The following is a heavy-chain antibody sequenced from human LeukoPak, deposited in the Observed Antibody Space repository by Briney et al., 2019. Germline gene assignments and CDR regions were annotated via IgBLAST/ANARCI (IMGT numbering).Heavy chain of an antibody. V-gene: IGHV3-7*01. CDR3: ARYSSSWSPNYYYGMDV. CDR2: IKQDGSEK. Sequence: PGGSLRLSCAASGFTFSSYWMSWVRQAPGKGLEWVASIKQDGSEKYYVDSVKGRFTISRDNAKNSLYLQMNSLRAEDTAVYYCARYSSSWSPNYYYGMDVWGQGTTVTVSS. J-gene: IGHJ6*02. D-gene: IGHD6-13*01. CDR1: GFTFSSYW.